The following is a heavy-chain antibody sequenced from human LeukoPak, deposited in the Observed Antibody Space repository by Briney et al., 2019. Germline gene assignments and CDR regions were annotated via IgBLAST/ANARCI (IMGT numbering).Heavy chain of an antibody. D-gene: IGHD2-15*01. CDR1: GGSISCYY. Sequence: SETLSLTCTVSGGSISCYYWSWFRQPPGKRLEWLGFVYYSGGTSYNPSLKSRVTISVDTSKNQISLKVSSVTAADTAVYYCARGGWSLDYWGQGTLVTVSS. V-gene: IGHV4-59*08. CDR2: VYYSGGT. CDR3: ARGGWSLDY. J-gene: IGHJ4*02.